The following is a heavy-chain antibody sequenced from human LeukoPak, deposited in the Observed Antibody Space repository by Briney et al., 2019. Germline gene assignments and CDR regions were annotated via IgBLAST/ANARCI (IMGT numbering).Heavy chain of an antibody. CDR3: ARGEDPVGRGNYFDY. Sequence: SQTLSLTCTVSGGSISSGGYYWSWIRQHPGKGLEWIGYIYYSGSTYYNPSLKSRVTISVDTSKNQFSLKLSSVTAADTAVYYCARGEDPVGRGNYFDYWGQGTLVTVSS. CDR2: IYYSGST. CDR1: GGSISSGGYY. V-gene: IGHV4-31*03. D-gene: IGHD3-16*01. J-gene: IGHJ4*02.